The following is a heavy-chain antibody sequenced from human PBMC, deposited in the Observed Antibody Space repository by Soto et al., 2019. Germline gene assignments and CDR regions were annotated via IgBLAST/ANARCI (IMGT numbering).Heavy chain of an antibody. V-gene: IGHV1-24*01. CDR1: GYTLTELS. J-gene: IGHJ3*02. CDR3: TRGSTYHDI. Sequence: ASVKVSCKVSGYTLTELSMHWVRQAPGKGLEWMGGFDPEDGETIYAQKFQGRVTMTRDTAKNTAYMELTSLRSEDTAVYYCTRGSTYHDIWGRGKMVTVSS. CDR2: FDPEDGET. D-gene: IGHD6-6*01.